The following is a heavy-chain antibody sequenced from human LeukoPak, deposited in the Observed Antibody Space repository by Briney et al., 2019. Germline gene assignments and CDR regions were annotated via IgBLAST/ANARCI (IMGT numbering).Heavy chain of an antibody. J-gene: IGHJ4*02. D-gene: IGHD3-16*01. CDR3: ARHSARGSYSDY. CDR1: CGSFNAYY. V-gene: IGHV4-34*01. Sequence: SETLSLTCAVYCGSFNAYYWNWIRQPPGKGLGWIGEINHTGSTNYNPSLKSRVTISVDMSENHFSLKLSSVTAADTAVYYCARHSARGSYSDYWGQGTLVTVSS. CDR2: INHTGST.